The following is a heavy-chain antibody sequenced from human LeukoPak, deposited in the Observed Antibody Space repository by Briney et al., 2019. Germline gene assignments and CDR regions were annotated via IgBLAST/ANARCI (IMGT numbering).Heavy chain of an antibody. CDR1: GGSFSGYY. CDR2: INNSGST. D-gene: IGHD5-24*01. V-gene: IGHV4-34*01. J-gene: IGHJ4*02. Sequence: SETLSLTCAVYGGSFSGYYWSWIRQPPGKGLEWIGEINNSGSTNYNPSLKSRVTISVDTSKNQFSLELSSVTAADTAVYYCARGSLEMATTTGYFDYWGQGTLVTVSS. CDR3: ARGSLEMATTTGYFDY.